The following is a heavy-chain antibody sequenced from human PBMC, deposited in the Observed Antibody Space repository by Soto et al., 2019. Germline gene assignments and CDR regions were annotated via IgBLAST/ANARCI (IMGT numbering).Heavy chain of an antibody. CDR3: AKDLAVTPKVPQYNWFDP. CDR2: ISYDGSNK. J-gene: IGHJ5*02. V-gene: IGHV3-30*18. CDR1: GFTFSSYG. D-gene: IGHD1-1*01. Sequence: SLRLSCAASGFTFSSYGMHWVRQAPGKGLEWVAVISYDGSNKYYADSVKGRFTISRDNSKNTLYLQMNSLRAEDTAVYYCAKDLAVTPKVPQYNWFDPWGQGTLVTVSS.